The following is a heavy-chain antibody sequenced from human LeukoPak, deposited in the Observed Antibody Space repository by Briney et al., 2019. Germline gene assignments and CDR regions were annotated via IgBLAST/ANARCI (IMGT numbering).Heavy chain of an antibody. J-gene: IGHJ4*02. Sequence: GGSLRHSCAGTGFTFSNYWMNCVRQAPGKGLEWVANIKEEGSRINYVDYVKGQFTSSRDKDTNSLELQMDNLSGQGTAVYFCVGSSGRLFDYWGQGILVAVFS. D-gene: IGHD3-22*01. CDR3: VGSSGRLFDY. CDR1: GFTFSNYW. V-gene: IGHV3-7*01. CDR2: IKEEGSRI.